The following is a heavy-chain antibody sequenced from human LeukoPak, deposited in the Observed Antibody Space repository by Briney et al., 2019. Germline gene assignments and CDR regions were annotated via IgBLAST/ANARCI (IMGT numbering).Heavy chain of an antibody. CDR1: GGYVSNYY. J-gene: IGHJ5*02. CDR2: IYYTGST. CDR3: ATTRRDIVVVPAAAPRRHNWFDP. Sequence: SETLSLTCTVSGGYVSNYYWSWIRQPPGKGLEWIGYIYYTGSTNYYPSLKSRVTILLDTSKNHFSLKLSSVTAADTAVYYCATTRRDIVVVPAAAPRRHNWFDPWGQGTLVTVSS. V-gene: IGHV4-59*02. D-gene: IGHD2-2*01.